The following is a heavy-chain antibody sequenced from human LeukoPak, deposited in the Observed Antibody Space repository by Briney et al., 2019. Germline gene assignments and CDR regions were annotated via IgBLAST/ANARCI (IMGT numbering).Heavy chain of an antibody. Sequence: ASVKVSCKVSGYTLTELSMHWVRQAPGKGLEWMGWISAYNGNTNYAQKLQGRVTMTTDTSTSTAYMELRSLRSDDTAVYYCAREGGGSSKEVDYWGQGTLVTVSS. CDR2: ISAYNGNT. D-gene: IGHD6-13*01. V-gene: IGHV1-18*01. J-gene: IGHJ4*02. CDR1: GYTLTELS. CDR3: AREGGGSSKEVDY.